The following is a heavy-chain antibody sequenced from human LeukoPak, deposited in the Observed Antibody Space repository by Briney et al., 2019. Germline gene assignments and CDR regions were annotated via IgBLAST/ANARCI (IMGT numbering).Heavy chain of an antibody. CDR1: GASISGTAYY. CDR3: ARGGMVRGVIITKTNWFDP. CDR2: IYYSGST. Sequence: PSETLSLTCTVSGASISGTAYYWGWVRQPPRKGLEWIGNIYYSGSTYYNASLQSRVTISIDTSKNQFSLKLSSVTAADTAVYYCARGGMVRGVIITKTNWFDPWGQGTLVTVSS. D-gene: IGHD3-10*01. V-gene: IGHV4-39*07. J-gene: IGHJ5*02.